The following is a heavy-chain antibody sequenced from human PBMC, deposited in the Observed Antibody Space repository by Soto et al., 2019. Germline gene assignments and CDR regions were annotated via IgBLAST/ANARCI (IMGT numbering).Heavy chain of an antibody. V-gene: IGHV3-53*01. D-gene: IGHD4-17*01. CDR1: GFTVSSNY. J-gene: IGHJ4*02. CDR2: IYSGGST. CDR3: ARVATSLRWSLYDY. Sequence: PGGSLRLSCAASGFTVSSNYMSWVRQAPGKGLEWVSVIYSGGSTYYADSVKGRFTISRDNSKNTLYLQMNSLRAEDTAVYYCARVATSLRWSLYDYWGQGTLVTVSS.